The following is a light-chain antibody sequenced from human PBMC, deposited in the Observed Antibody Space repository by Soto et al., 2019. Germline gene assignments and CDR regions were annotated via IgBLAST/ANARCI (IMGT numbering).Light chain of an antibody. CDR1: QSIRTW. CDR2: DAS. CDR3: QQYKSFWT. Sequence: DIQLTQSPSTLSASVGDSVIITCRASQSIRTWLAWYQQRPGTAPKLLIYDASSLESWVPSRFSGSGSGTEFTLTISSLQSEDFATYYCQQYKSFWTFGQGTKVDIK. V-gene: IGKV1-5*01. J-gene: IGKJ1*01.